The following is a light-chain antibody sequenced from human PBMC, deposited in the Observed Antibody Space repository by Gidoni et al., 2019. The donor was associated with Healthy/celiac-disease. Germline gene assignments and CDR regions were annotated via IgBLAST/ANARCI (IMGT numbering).Light chain of an antibody. CDR2: GNS. V-gene: IGLV1-40*01. Sequence: QSVLTQPPSVYGAPGQRVTISCTGSSSNIGSGYDVHWSQQLPGTAPKLLIYGNSKRPSGVPDRFSGAKSGTTAALGITGLQAEDEADYYCQSYDSSLSGFHVVFGGGTKLTVL. CDR3: QSYDSSLSGFHVV. CDR1: SSNIGSGYD. J-gene: IGLJ2*01.